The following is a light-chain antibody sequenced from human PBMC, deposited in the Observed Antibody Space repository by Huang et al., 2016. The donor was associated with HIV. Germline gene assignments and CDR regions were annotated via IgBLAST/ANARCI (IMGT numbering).Light chain of an antibody. Sequence: DIQMAQSPSSLSASVGDRVTITCRASQSLTNYLSWYQQKSGKAPTSLLYAASTRQGGVQSRCAGSGSGTEFSLTISGLQPEDFATYYCLQSYRTPWTFGQGTKVEIK. J-gene: IGKJ1*01. CDR1: QSLTNY. V-gene: IGKV1-39*01. CDR3: LQSYRTPWT. CDR2: AAS.